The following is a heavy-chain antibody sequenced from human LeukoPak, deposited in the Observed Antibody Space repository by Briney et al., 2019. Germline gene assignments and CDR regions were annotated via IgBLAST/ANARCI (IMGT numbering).Heavy chain of an antibody. CDR2: IRQDGSEK. J-gene: IGHJ4*02. V-gene: IGHV3-7*01. CDR3: ARARSGYFGY. CDR1: GFTFSSFW. Sequence: PGGSLRLSCVVSGFTFSSFWMSWVRQAPGKGLEWVANIRQDGSEKYYVDSVKGRFTISRDTAKNTLYLQMNSLRAEDTAVYYCARARSGYFGYWGQGTLVTVSS. D-gene: IGHD2-15*01.